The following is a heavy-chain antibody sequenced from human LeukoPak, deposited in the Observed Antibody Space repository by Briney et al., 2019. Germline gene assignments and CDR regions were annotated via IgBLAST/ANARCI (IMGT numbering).Heavy chain of an antibody. CDR1: RGTFTNYA. V-gene: IGHV1-69*13. D-gene: IGHD3-22*01. J-gene: IGHJ4*02. CDR2: IIPIFATA. Sequence: SVKVSCKASRGTFTNYAISWVRQAPGQGLEWMGGIIPIFATANYAQKFQGRVTITADESTSTAYMELSSLRSEDTAVYYCARERYYDSSGYYNFDYWGQGTLVTVSS. CDR3: ARERYYDSSGYYNFDY.